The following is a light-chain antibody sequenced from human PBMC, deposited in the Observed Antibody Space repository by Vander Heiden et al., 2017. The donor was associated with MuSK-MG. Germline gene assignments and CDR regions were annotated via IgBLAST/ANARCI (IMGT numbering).Light chain of an antibody. V-gene: IGKV3-20*01. CDR3: LQDDSSPRT. CDR1: QSVGSNY. Sequence: EIVLTQSPGTLPLSPGERATLSCRASQSVGSNYLAWYQQKPGQAPRLLIYGASIRAAGIPDRFSGSGSVTDFALTIVRLDPEDFAVYYCLQDDSSPRTFGQGNKVEIK. CDR2: GAS. J-gene: IGKJ1*01.